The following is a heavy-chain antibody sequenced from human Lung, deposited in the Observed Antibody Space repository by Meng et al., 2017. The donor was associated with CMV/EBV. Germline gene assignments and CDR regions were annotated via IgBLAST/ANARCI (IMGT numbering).Heavy chain of an antibody. D-gene: IGHD1-7*01. Sequence: SCAVYGGSFSGSYWHWIRQPPGMGLEWIGEIDGTGRTKYSPSLNSRVTILLDTSKKQFSLELSSVTAADTAVYYRARLTGTVYVHWFDSWGQGTXVTVSS. CDR3: ARLTGTVYVHWFDS. V-gene: IGHV4-34*01. J-gene: IGHJ5*01. CDR2: IDGTGRT. CDR1: GGSFSGSY.